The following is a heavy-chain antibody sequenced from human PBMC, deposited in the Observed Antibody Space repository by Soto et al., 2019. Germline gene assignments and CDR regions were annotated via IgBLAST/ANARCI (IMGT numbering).Heavy chain of an antibody. V-gene: IGHV4-59*05. CDR1: GGSISSYY. J-gene: IGHJ6*03. CDR3: ARGHSSSSGYYYYYYYMDV. D-gene: IGHD6-6*01. Sequence: SETLSLTCTVSGGSISSYYWSWIRQPPGKGLEWIGSIYYSGSTYYNPSLKSRVTISVDTSKNQFSLKLSSVTAADTAVYYCARGHSSSSGYYYYYYYMDVWGKGTTVTVSS. CDR2: IYYSGST.